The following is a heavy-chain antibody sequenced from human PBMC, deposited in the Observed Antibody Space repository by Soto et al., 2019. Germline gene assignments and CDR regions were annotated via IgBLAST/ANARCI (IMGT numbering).Heavy chain of an antibody. V-gene: IGHV3-9*01. J-gene: IGHJ4*02. CDR2: ISWNGGSI. D-gene: IGHD3-16*01. CDR3: AKARTSLGTPRFDS. CDR1: GFTFDDYA. Sequence: EVQLVESGGGLVQPGSSLRLSCAASGFTFDDYAIHWVRQAPGKGLGWVSGISWNGGSIAYADSVKGRFTISRDNAKNSLYLQMNSLRSEDTALYYCAKARTSLGTPRFDSWGQGALVTVSS.